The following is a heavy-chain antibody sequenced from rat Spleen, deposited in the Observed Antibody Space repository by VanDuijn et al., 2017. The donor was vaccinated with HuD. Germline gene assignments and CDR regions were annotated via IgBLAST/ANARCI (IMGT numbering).Heavy chain of an antibody. CDR3: TPLTN. CDR2: MRYNGDT. Sequence: QVQLKESGPGLVQPSQTLSLTCTVSGFSLTSYNVHWVRQPPGKGLEWMGRMRYNGDTSYNSALKSRLSISRDTSKSQVFLKMNSLQTDDTAIYFCTPLTNWGQGVMVTVSS. D-gene: IGHD1-11*01. CDR1: GFSLTSYN. V-gene: IGHV2-63*01. J-gene: IGHJ2*01.